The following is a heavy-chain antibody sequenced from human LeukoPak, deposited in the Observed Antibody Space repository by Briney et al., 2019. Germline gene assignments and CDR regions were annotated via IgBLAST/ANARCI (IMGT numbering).Heavy chain of an antibody. V-gene: IGHV4-61*01. D-gene: IGHD3-16*02. J-gene: IGHJ4*02. CDR1: SGSVSGGSYY. CDR3: ARDYRLESFDY. CDR2: IYYSGST. Sequence: SETLSLTCTVSSGSVSGGSYYWSWVRQPPGKGLEWIGYIYYSGSTNYNPSLKSRVTISVDTSKNQFSLKLSSVTAADTAVYYCARDYRLESFDYWGQGTLVTVSS.